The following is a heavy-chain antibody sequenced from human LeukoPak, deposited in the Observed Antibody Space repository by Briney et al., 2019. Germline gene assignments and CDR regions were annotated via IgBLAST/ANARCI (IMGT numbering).Heavy chain of an antibody. CDR3: ARSTKAGGDYYDSSGCFDY. CDR1: GFTFSSYW. V-gene: IGHV3-7*01. J-gene: IGHJ4*02. Sequence: PGGSLRLSCAASGFTFSSYWMSWVRQAPGKGLEWVAIIKQDESEKYYVDSVKGRFTISRDNAKNSLYLQMNSLRAEDTAVYYCARSTKAGGDYYDSSGCFDYWGQGTLVTVSS. D-gene: IGHD3-22*01. CDR2: IKQDESEK.